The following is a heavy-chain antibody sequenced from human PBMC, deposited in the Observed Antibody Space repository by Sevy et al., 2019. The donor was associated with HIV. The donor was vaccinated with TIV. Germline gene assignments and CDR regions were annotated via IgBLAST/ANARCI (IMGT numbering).Heavy chain of an antibody. J-gene: IGHJ4*02. Sequence: ASVKVSCKASGYTFSSYYMHWVRQAPGQGLEWMGIINPSGGSTSYAQKFQGRVTMTRDTSTGTVYMELSSLRSEDTAVYYCAGGGSSGWTYFDYWGQGTLVTVSS. CDR1: GYTFSSYY. D-gene: IGHD6-19*01. CDR3: AGGGSSGWTYFDY. V-gene: IGHV1-46*01. CDR2: INPSGGST.